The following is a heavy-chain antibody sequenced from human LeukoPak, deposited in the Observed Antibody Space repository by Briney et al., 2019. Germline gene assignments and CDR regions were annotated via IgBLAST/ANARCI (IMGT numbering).Heavy chain of an antibody. J-gene: IGHJ3*01. D-gene: IGHD3-3*01. Sequence: GGSLRLSCAASGFTFSDHYMDWVRQAPGKGLVWVSLINSDGSSTIYADSVKGRFTISRDNAKNTLYLQMNSLRAEDTAVYYCARGLTIFGVVNDAFDFWGQGTMVTVSS. CDR1: GFTFSDHY. CDR3: ARGLTIFGVVNDAFDF. CDR2: INSDGSST. V-gene: IGHV3-74*01.